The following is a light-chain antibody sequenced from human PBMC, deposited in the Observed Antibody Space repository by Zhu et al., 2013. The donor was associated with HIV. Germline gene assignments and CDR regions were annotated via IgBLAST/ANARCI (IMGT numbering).Light chain of an antibody. Sequence: QSALTQPASVSGSPGQSITISCTGTSSDIGNYNLVSWYQQHPGKAPKLMIYEGSQRPSGVSNRFSGSKSGNTASLTIFGLQAEDEAHYHCCSYTGTGTWVFGGGTKLTVL. CDR3: CSYTGTGTWV. V-gene: IGLV2-23*01. CDR1: SSDIGNYNL. CDR2: EGS. J-gene: IGLJ3*02.